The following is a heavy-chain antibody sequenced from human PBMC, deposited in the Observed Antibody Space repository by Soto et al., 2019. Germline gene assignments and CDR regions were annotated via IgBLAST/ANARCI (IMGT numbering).Heavy chain of an antibody. Sequence: QVQLQQWGAGLLKPSETLSLTCAVYGGSFSGYYWSWIRQPPGKGLEWIGEINHSGNTNYNPSLKSRVTILVDTFQNQVSLKLSFVTAADTSVYYCATTGGMDVWGQWTTVTVSS. J-gene: IGHJ6*02. CDR1: GGSFSGYY. CDR2: INHSGNT. V-gene: IGHV4-34*01. CDR3: ATTGGMDV.